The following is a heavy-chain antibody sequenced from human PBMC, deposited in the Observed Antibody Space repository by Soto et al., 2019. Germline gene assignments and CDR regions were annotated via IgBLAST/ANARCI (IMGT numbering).Heavy chain of an antibody. D-gene: IGHD3-22*01. CDR2: ISYDGSNK. J-gene: IGHJ4*02. Sequence: PGGSLRLSCAASGFTFSSYGMHWVRQAPGKGLEWVAVISYDGSNKYYADSVKGRFTISRDNSKNTLYLQMNSLRAEDTAVYYCAKDGHYYDSSGYDYWGQGTLVTVSS. V-gene: IGHV3-30*18. CDR3: AKDGHYYDSSGYDY. CDR1: GFTFSSYG.